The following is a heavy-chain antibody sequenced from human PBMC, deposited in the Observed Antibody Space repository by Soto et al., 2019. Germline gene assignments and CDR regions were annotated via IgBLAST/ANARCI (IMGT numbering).Heavy chain of an antibody. CDR1: GFTFSNYW. Sequence: EAHLVESGGGLVQPGGSLRLSCAASGFTFSNYWIHWVRQAPGKGLVWVSRINSDGSSTNYADSVKGRFTISRDNAKNTVYLQMNSLRAEDTAMFYCASSARGSYGDYSWGQGTLDTVSP. CDR2: INSDGSST. D-gene: IGHD4-17*01. CDR3: ASSARGSYGDYS. J-gene: IGHJ4*02. V-gene: IGHV3-74*01.